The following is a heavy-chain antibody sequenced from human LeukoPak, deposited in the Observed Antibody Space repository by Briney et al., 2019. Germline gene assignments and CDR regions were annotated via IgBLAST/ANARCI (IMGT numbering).Heavy chain of an antibody. J-gene: IGHJ4*02. CDR3: ATGLTSPFDY. CDR1: GYTFTSYG. V-gene: IGHV1-18*01. CDR2: ISAYNGNT. Sequence: ASVKVSCKASGYTFTSYGISWVRQAPGQGLEWMGWISAYNGNTNYAQKLQGRVTMTRDTSINTAYMELSRLTSDDTALYYCATGLTSPFDYWGQGTLVTVSS. D-gene: IGHD3-16*01.